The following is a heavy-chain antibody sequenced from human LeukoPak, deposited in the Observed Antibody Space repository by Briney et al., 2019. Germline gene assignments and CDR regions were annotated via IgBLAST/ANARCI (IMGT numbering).Heavy chain of an antibody. CDR3: AKEYSGYDFDY. J-gene: IGHJ4*02. CDR2: ISGAGAYT. CDR1: GFTLRSYA. Sequence: GSLRLSCAASGFTLRSYAMSWVRQAPGRGLEWVSAISGAGAYTYYSDSVKGRFTISKDDSTNTLYLQMNSLRAEDTAVYYCAKEYSGYDFDYWGQGTLVTVSS. D-gene: IGHD5-12*01. V-gene: IGHV3-23*01.